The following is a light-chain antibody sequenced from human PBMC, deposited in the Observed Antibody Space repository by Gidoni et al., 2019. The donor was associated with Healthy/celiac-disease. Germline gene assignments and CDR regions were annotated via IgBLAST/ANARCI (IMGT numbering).Light chain of an antibody. CDR2: DAS. CDR1: QSVSSY. J-gene: IGKJ2*01. V-gene: IGKV3-11*01. CDR3: QQRSNWPPGYT. Sequence: ELVLTHSPATLSLSPGERATLSCRASQSVSSYLAWYQQKPGQAPRLLIYDASNRATGIPARCSGSGSGTDFTLTISSLEPEDFAVYYCQQRSNWPPGYTFXQXTKLEIK.